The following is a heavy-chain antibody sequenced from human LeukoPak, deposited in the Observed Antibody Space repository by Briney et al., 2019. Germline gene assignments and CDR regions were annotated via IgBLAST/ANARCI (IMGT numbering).Heavy chain of an antibody. V-gene: IGHV3-11*01. CDR3: ARHYYHSSGHGGY. Sequence: GGSLRLSCAASGFTFSDYYMSWIRQAPGKGLEWLSYISSSGRTIYYADSVKGRFTISRDNAKNSLHLQMNSLRVEDTAVYYCARHYYHSSGHGGYWGQGTLVTVSS. CDR1: GFTFSDYY. J-gene: IGHJ4*02. CDR2: ISSSGRTI. D-gene: IGHD3-22*01.